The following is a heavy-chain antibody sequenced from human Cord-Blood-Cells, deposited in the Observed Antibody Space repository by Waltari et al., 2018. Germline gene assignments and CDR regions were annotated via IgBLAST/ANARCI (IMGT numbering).Heavy chain of an antibody. V-gene: IGHV1-69*06. Sequence: QVQLVQSVAEVKKPGFSVNVSCKASGGTFSSHVISWVRQAPGQGLEWMGGIIPIFGTANYAQKFQGRVTITADKSTSTAYMELSSLRSEDTAVYYCARTTIYAFDIWGQGTMVTVSS. CDR1: GGTFSSHV. CDR2: IIPIFGTA. D-gene: IGHD3-3*01. J-gene: IGHJ3*02. CDR3: ARTTIYAFDI.